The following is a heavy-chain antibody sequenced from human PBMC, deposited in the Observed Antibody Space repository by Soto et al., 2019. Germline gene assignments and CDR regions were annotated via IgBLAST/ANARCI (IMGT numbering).Heavy chain of an antibody. Sequence: QVQLVESGGGVVQPGRSLRLSCAASGFTFINYGMHWVRQAPGKGLEWVAVIWYDGSNKYYADSVKGRFTISRDNSKNTLYLQMNSLRVEDTAVYDCARGGSSSWCLRWFDHWGQGTLVTVSS. CDR1: GFTFINYG. D-gene: IGHD6-13*01. CDR2: IWYDGSNK. V-gene: IGHV3-33*01. CDR3: ARGGSSSWCLRWFDH. J-gene: IGHJ5*02.